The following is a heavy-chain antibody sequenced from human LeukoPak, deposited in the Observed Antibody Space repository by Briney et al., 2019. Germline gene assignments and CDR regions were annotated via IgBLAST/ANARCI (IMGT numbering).Heavy chain of an antibody. D-gene: IGHD6-19*01. V-gene: IGHV3-23*01. CDR3: AKGNSIAVAGFFDY. CDR1: GFTFSSYA. J-gene: IGHJ4*02. CDR2: ISGSGGST. Sequence: GGSLRLSCAASGFTFSSYAMSWVRQAPGKGLEWVSAISGSGGSTYYADSVKGRFTISRDNSGSSLYLQMNSLRSEDTALYYCAKGNSIAVAGFFDYWGQGTLVTVSS.